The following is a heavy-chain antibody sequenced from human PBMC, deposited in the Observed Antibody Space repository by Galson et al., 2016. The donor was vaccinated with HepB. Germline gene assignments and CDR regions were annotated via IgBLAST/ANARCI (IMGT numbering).Heavy chain of an antibody. CDR3: ARDWVAGSPGLAY. CDR1: GFTFSFFA. J-gene: IGHJ4*02. V-gene: IGHV3-7*04. Sequence: SLRLSCAASGFTFSFFAMTWVRQAPGKGLEWVANIRQDGSEKHYVDSVKGRFTISRDNAKNSLYLQMNSLRAEDTAVYYCARDWVAGSPGLAYWGQGTLVIVSS. D-gene: IGHD2-15*01. CDR2: IRQDGSEK.